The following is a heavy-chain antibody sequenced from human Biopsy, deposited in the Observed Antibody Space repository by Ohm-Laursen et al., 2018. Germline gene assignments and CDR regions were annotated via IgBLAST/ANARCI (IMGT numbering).Heavy chain of an antibody. D-gene: IGHD4-17*01. CDR1: GFTFSSYA. V-gene: IGHV3-23*01. J-gene: IGHJ4*02. Sequence: SLTLLCSSGFTFSSYAMTWFRQAPGKGLEWVSTISGNSDIIYDTDSVKGRFTISRDNSKNTLYLQMNSLRADDTAVYYCALAAAQTVTHFDYWGQGTLVTVSS. CDR3: ALAAAQTVTHFDY. CDR2: ISGNSDII.